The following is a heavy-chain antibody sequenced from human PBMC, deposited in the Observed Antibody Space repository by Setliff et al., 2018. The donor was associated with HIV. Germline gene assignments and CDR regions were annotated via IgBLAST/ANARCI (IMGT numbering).Heavy chain of an antibody. D-gene: IGHD3-3*01. Sequence: GASVMVSCKTSGYIFIRYYIFWVRQAPGQGLEWMGNINPHTGVTKYAEKFQGRVTMTRDTSINTIYMELSRLRSDDTAVYYCARDLRDGFEEWFSTLDDGMDVWGQGTTVTVS. J-gene: IGHJ6*02. CDR1: GYIFIRYY. CDR3: ARDLRDGFEEWFSTLDDGMDV. V-gene: IGHV1-2*02. CDR2: INPHTGVT.